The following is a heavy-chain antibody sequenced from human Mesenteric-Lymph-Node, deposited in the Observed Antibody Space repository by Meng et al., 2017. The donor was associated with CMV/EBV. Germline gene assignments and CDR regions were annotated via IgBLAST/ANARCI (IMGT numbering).Heavy chain of an antibody. CDR1: GFTFSSYW. Sequence: GESLKISCAASGFTFSSYWMSWVRQAPGKGLEWVANIKQDGSEKYYVDSVKGRFTISRDNAKNSLYLQMNSLRAEDTALYYCARATTTEGGQLGPFDYWGQGTLVTVSS. V-gene: IGHV3-7*03. CDR3: ARATTTEGGQLGPFDY. D-gene: IGHD6-13*01. CDR2: IKQDGSEK. J-gene: IGHJ4*02.